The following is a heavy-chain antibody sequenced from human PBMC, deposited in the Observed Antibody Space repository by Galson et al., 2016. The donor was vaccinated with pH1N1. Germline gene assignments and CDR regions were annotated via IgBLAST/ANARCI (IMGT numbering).Heavy chain of an antibody. V-gene: IGHV3-53*01. CDR3: VRGLRGDSFT. CDR1: GFTVSTNY. J-gene: IGHJ4*02. CDR2: IYTGGST. D-gene: IGHD5-18*01. Sequence: SLRLSCAASGFTVSTNYMSWVRQAPGKGLEWVSLIYTGGSTYYADSVKGRFTISRDNSKNTLYLQMNSLRADDTAVYYCVRGLRGDSFTWGQGTLVTVSS.